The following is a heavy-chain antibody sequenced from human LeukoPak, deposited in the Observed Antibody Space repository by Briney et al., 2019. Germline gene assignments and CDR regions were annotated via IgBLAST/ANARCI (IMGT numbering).Heavy chain of an antibody. J-gene: IGHJ6*02. D-gene: IGHD1-7*01. Sequence: PGRSLRLSCAASGFIFRNYAMHGVRQAPGKGQERVAVISYDGSDKYDADSVKGRFTISSDNSMNTLYLQMNSLRAEDTAVYYCSRCEWAGTTYSSVVWRMDVWGQGTTVTVSS. CDR1: GFIFRNYA. CDR3: SRCEWAGTTYSSVVWRMDV. V-gene: IGHV3-30-3*01. CDR2: ISYDGSDK.